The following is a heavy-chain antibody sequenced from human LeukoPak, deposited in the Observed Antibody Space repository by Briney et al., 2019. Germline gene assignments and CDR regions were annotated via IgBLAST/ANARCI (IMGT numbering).Heavy chain of an antibody. CDR1: GGSISTYY. V-gene: IGHV4-59*01. D-gene: IGHD6-13*01. J-gene: IGHJ4*02. Sequence: SETLSLTCTVSGGSISTYYWSWIRQPPGKGLEWIGYIYYSGSTNYNPSLKSRVTISVETSKNQFSLKLSSVTAADTAVYYCARVPSAAAGIDYWGQGTLVTVSS. CDR2: IYYSGST. CDR3: ARVPSAAAGIDY.